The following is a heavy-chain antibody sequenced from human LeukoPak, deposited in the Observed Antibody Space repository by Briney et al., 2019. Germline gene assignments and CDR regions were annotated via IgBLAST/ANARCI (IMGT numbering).Heavy chain of an antibody. CDR3: AREGAPTYYYDSSGYFDY. D-gene: IGHD3-22*01. V-gene: IGHV3-66*01. J-gene: IGHJ4*02. CDR2: IYSGGST. Sequence: GGSLRLSCAASGFTVSSNYMSWVRQAPGKGLEWVSVIYSGGSTYYADSVKGRFTISRDNSKNTLYLQMNSLRAEDTAVYYCAREGAPTYYYDSSGYFDYWGQGTLVTVSS. CDR1: GFTVSSNY.